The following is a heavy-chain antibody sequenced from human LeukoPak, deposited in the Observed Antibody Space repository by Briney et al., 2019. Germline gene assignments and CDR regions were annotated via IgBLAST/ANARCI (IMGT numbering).Heavy chain of an antibody. CDR3: ARDRGAPRYDSSGPNWFDP. CDR2: ISGSGGST. V-gene: IGHV3-23*01. J-gene: IGHJ5*02. Sequence: PGGSLRLSCAASGFTFSSYGMSWVRQAPGKGLEWVSAISGSGGSTYYADSVKGRFTISRDNSKNTLYLQMNSLRAEDTAVYYCARDRGAPRYDSSGPNWFDPWGQGTLVTVSS. D-gene: IGHD3-22*01. CDR1: GFTFSSYG.